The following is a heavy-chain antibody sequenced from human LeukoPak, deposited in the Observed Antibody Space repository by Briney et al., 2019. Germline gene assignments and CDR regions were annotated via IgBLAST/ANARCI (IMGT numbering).Heavy chain of an antibody. J-gene: IGHJ4*02. V-gene: IGHV3-7*01. CDR1: GFTFTSYW. Sequence: GGSLRLSCAASGFTFTSYWMSWVRQAPGKGLEWVANIKDDGGEEYYVDSVKGRFTISRDNTKNLLYLQMNSLRAEDTAMYYCGRDPYYDSLDYWGRGTLVTVSS. D-gene: IGHD3-22*01. CDR2: IKDDGGEE. CDR3: GRDPYYDSLDY.